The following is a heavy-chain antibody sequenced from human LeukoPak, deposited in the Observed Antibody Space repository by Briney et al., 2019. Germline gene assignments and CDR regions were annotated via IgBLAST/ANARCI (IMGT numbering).Heavy chain of an antibody. CDR3: ARQRDYTFDY. J-gene: IGHJ4*02. V-gene: IGHV3-66*04. Sequence: GGSLRLSCAASGFTVSSNYMSWVRQALGKGLEWVSLIYGGANTYYTDSVKGRFTISRDNSKNTLYLQMNSLRAEDTAVYYCARQRDYTFDYWGQGTLVTVSS. D-gene: IGHD4-11*01. CDR1: GFTVSSNY. CDR2: IYGGANT.